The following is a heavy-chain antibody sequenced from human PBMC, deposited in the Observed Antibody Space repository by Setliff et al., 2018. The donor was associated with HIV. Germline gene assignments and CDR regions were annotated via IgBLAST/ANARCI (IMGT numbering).Heavy chain of an antibody. CDR1: GYTFKTYG. V-gene: IGHV1-18*01. CDR2: ISPYNGDT. J-gene: IGHJ4*02. CDR3: ATLDY. Sequence: GASVKVSCKASGYTFKTYGISWVRQAPGQGLEWMGWISPYNGDTRYAQKFQGRVTMTTDTSISTAYMELSRLRSDDTAVYYCATLDYWGQGTLVTVSS.